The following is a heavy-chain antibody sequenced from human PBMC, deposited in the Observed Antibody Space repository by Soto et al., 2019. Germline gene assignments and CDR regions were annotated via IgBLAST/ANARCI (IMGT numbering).Heavy chain of an antibody. CDR3: ARDWYPDYYDSSGYYLFLGY. V-gene: IGHV1-24*01. CDR2: FDPEDGET. Sequence: ASVKVSCKVSGYTLTELSMHWVRQAPGKGLEWMGGFDPEDGETIYAQKFQGRVTMTTDTSTSTAYMELRSLRSDDTAVYYCARDWYPDYYDSSGYYLFLGYWGQGTLVTVSS. J-gene: IGHJ4*02. D-gene: IGHD3-22*01. CDR1: GYTLTELS.